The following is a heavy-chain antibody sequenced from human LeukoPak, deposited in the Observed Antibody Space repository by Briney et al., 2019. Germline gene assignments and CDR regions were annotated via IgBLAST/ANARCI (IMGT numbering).Heavy chain of an antibody. J-gene: IGHJ4*02. CDR2: INPNSGGT. V-gene: IGHV1-2*06. D-gene: IGHD3-22*01. CDR1: GDIFTDYY. CDR3: ARGGSSGYYPDY. Sequence: ASMKVSCKASGDIFTDYYMYWVRQAPGQGLEWMGRINPNSGGTNYAQKFQGRATMTRDTSISTAYMELSRLRSDDTAVYYCARGGSSGYYPDYWGQGTLVTVSS.